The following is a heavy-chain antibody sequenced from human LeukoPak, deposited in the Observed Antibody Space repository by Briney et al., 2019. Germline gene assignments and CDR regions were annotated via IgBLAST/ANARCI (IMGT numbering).Heavy chain of an antibody. CDR3: AWGRFLEWLPDY. Sequence: SVKVSCKASGCTFSSYAISWVRQAPGQGLEWMGGIIPIFGTANYAQKFQGRVTITADESTSTAYMELSSLRSEDTAVYYCAWGRFLEWLPDYWGQGTLVSVSS. J-gene: IGHJ4*02. D-gene: IGHD3-3*01. V-gene: IGHV1-69*01. CDR2: IIPIFGTA. CDR1: GCTFSSYA.